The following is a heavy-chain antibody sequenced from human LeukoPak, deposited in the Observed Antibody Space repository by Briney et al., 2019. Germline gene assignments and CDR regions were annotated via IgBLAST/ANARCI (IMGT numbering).Heavy chain of an antibody. CDR1: GGSFSGYY. D-gene: IGHD1-26*01. V-gene: IGHV4-34*01. CDR3: ARVGSGSYYADY. J-gene: IGHJ4*02. Sequence: SETLSLTCAVYGGSFSGYYWSWIRQPPGKGLEWIGEINHSGSTNYNPSLKSRVTIPVDTSKNQFSLKLSSVTAADTAVYYCARVGSGSYYADYWGQGTLVTVSS. CDR2: INHSGST.